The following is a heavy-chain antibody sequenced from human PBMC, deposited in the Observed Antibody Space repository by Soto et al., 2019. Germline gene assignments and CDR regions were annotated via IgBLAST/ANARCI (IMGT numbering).Heavy chain of an antibody. CDR3: ASGKECSAATCYSWFDP. D-gene: IGHD2-15*01. Sequence: QVQLVQSGAEVKKPGSSVKVSCKSSGGAFSSNTISWVRQAPGQGLEWMGRVIPLLDIVDYTQKFQGRVTITADKSTTTAYMELSSLTSEDTAVYFCASGKECSAATCYSWFDPWGPGTLVTVSS. J-gene: IGHJ5*02. CDR2: VIPLLDIV. V-gene: IGHV1-69*02. CDR1: GGAFSSNT.